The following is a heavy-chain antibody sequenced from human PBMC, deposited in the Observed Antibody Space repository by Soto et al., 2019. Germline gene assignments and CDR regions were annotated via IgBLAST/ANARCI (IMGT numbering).Heavy chain of an antibody. V-gene: IGHV4-39*01. Sequence: QLQLQESGPGLVKPSETLSLTCTVSGGSISSSSYYWGWIRQPPGKGLEWIGSIYYSGSTYYNPSLKSRVTISVDTSKNQFSLKLSSVTAADTAVYYCASDLSGKDVGYSGYEGYWGQGTLVTVSS. D-gene: IGHD5-12*01. CDR2: IYYSGST. J-gene: IGHJ4*02. CDR3: ASDLSGKDVGYSGYEGY. CDR1: GGSISSSSYY.